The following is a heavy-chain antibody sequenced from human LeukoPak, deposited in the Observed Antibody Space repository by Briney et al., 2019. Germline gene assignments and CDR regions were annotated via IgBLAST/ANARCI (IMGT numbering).Heavy chain of an antibody. CDR2: IFPGDSRT. CDR3: ACRDLTSTWSYP. D-gene: IGHD2-2*01. V-gene: IGHV5-51*01. Sequence: GESMKISCKGIGYIFTSYWIGWVRQMPGKGLEWMGVIFPGDSRTRYNPSFQGQVTISVDKSISTAYLQWVSLKASDTAMYYCACRDLTSTWSYPWGQGTLVTVSS. CDR1: GYIFTSYW. J-gene: IGHJ5*02.